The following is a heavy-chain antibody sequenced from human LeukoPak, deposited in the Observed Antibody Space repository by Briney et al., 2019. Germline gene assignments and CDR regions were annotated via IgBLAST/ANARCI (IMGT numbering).Heavy chain of an antibody. CDR3: ARIRDASLDFDI. CDR1: GFIVSSNY. J-gene: IGHJ3*02. V-gene: IGHV3-53*01. CDR2: IYTGGST. Sequence: GGSLRLSCAPSGFIVSSNYMSWVRQAPGQGLEWVSVIYTGGSTYYADSVKGRFTISRDNSRNTLCLQMSSLRAEDTAMYHCARIRDASLDFDIWGQGTMVTVSS. D-gene: IGHD5-24*01.